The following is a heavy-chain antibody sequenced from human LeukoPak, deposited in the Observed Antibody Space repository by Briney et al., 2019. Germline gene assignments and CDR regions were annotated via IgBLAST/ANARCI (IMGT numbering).Heavy chain of an antibody. CDR1: GYTFTSYG. D-gene: IGHD2-15*01. J-gene: IGHJ4*02. CDR3: AGGHTPDY. CDR2: ISAYNGNT. V-gene: IGHV1-18*01. Sequence: ASVKVSCKASGYTFTSYGISWVRQAPGQGLEWMGWISAYNGNTNYAQKLQGRVTTTTDTSTSTAHMELRSLRSDGKGVYYCAGGHTPDYWGQGNLVTVSS.